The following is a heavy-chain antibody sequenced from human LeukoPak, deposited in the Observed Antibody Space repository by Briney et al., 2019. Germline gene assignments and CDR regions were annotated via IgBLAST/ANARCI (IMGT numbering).Heavy chain of an antibody. V-gene: IGHV5-51*01. CDR2: IYPGDSDT. J-gene: IGHJ4*02. CDR1: GHNFTKSW. CDR3: ASQVGHWGF. D-gene: IGHD3-16*01. Sequence: GESLQISCKGSGHNFTKSWIGWVRQMPGKGLEWMGIIYPGDSDTRYRPSFQGQVTISVDKSISTAYLQWSSLKASDTAMYYCASQVGHWGFWGQGTLVTVSS.